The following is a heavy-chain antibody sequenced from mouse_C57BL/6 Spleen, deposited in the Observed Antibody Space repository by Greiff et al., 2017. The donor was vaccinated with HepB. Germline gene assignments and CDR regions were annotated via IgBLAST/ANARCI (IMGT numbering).Heavy chain of an antibody. CDR3: TDYYGSSYGYFDV. CDR2: IRLKSDNYAS. V-gene: IGHV6-3*01. D-gene: IGHD1-1*01. J-gene: IGHJ1*03. Sequence: EVKLVESGGGLVQPGGSMKLSCVASGFTFSNYWMNWVRQTPEKGLEWVAHIRLKSDNYASHYAETGKGRFTIARADSKSGVYLQMNNLGCEDTGIYYCTDYYGSSYGYFDVWGTGTTVTVSS. CDR1: GFTFSNYW.